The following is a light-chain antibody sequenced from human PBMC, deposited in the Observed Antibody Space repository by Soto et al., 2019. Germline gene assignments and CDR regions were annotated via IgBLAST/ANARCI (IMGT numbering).Light chain of an antibody. J-gene: IGKJ1*01. Sequence: DIQITQSPSSLSSSVLDRVTITCQASQSISNLLAWYQQKPGKAPKFLIYDASTLESGVPSRFSGSGSGTEFSLTISSLQPDDFATYYCQQYHTYSTFGQGTKVDIK. V-gene: IGKV1-5*01. CDR3: QQYHTYST. CDR2: DAS. CDR1: QSISNL.